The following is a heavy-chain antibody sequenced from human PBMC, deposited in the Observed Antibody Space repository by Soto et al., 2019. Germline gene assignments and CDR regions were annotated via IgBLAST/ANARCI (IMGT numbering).Heavy chain of an antibody. CDR2: ISAYNGNT. CDR1: GYTFTSYG. Sequence: ASVKVSSKASGYTFTSYGISWVRQAPGQGLEWMGWISAYNGNTNYAQKLQGRVTMTTDTSTSTAYMELRSLRSEDTAVYYCAREAPVVPAAIRFYPTRYYYGMDVWGQGTTVTVSS. D-gene: IGHD2-2*02. J-gene: IGHJ6*02. V-gene: IGHV1-18*04. CDR3: AREAPVVPAAIRFYPTRYYYGMDV.